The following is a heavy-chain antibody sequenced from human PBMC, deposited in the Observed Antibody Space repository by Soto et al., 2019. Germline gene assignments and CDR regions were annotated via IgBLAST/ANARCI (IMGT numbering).Heavy chain of an antibody. Sequence: ASVKVSCKASGYTFTGYYMHWVRQAPGQGLEWMGWINPNSGGTNYAQKFQGRVTMTRDTSISTAYMELSRLRSDDTAVYYCARYYYDSSGYYSPSTPDNAFDIWGQGTMVTVS. V-gene: IGHV1-2*02. CDR3: ARYYYDSSGYYSPSTPDNAFDI. D-gene: IGHD3-22*01. CDR2: INPNSGGT. CDR1: GYTFTGYY. J-gene: IGHJ3*02.